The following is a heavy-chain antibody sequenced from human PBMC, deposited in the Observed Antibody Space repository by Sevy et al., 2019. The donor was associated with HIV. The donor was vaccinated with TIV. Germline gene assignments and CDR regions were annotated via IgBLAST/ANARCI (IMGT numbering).Heavy chain of an antibody. D-gene: IGHD2-15*01. J-gene: IGHJ6*02. CDR1: GYTFTSYG. Sequence: ASVKVSCKASGYTFTSYGISWVRQAPGQGLEWMGWISAYNGNTNYAQKLQGRVTMTTDTSTSTAYMELRSLRSDDTAVYYCAGQLGYCSGGSCYSLYGMDVWGQGTTVTVSS. V-gene: IGHV1-18*01. CDR2: ISAYNGNT. CDR3: AGQLGYCSGGSCYSLYGMDV.